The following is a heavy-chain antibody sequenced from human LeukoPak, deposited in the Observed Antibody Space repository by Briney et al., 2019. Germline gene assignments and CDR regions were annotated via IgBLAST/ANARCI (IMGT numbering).Heavy chain of an antibody. CDR1: GGSISSYY. J-gene: IGHJ4*02. V-gene: IGHV4-4*07. D-gene: IGHD1-26*01. Sequence: SETLSLTCTISGGSISSYYWSWIRQPAGKGLEWIGRIYTSGTTNYNPSLKSRVTMSVDTSKNQFSLKLSSVTAADTAIYYCARLGGATSPFGYWGQGTLVTVSS. CDR3: ARLGGATSPFGY. CDR2: IYTSGTT.